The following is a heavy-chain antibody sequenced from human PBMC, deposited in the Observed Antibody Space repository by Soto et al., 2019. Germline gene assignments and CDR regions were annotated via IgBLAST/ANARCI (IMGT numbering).Heavy chain of an antibody. CDR1: GYTFTSYG. CDR2: ISAYNGNT. J-gene: IGHJ6*02. CDR3: AGPGGGLGSCYGLHYYGMDV. V-gene: IGHV1-18*04. D-gene: IGHD1-26*01. Sequence: QVQLVQSGAEVKKPGASVKVSCKASGYTFTSYGISWVRQAPGQGLEWMGWISAYNGNTNYAQKLQGRVTMTTDTSPSKAYMELRGLRSDDTAVYYCAGPGGGLGSCYGLHYYGMDVWGQGTTVTVSS.